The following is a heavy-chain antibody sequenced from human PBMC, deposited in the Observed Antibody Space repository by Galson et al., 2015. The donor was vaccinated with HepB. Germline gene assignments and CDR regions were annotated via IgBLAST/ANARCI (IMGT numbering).Heavy chain of an antibody. Sequence: SVKVSCKASGGTFSGYAVSWVRQAPGQGLEWMGGFIPLFGTSNYAQRFQGRLTVTADESTTTAYMDLSSLRSEDTAVYYCARAVTGITGSFDLWGRGTLVTVSS. CDR1: GGTFSGYA. J-gene: IGHJ2*01. CDR2: FIPLFGTS. CDR3: ARAVTGITGSFDL. D-gene: IGHD1-7*01. V-gene: IGHV1-69*13.